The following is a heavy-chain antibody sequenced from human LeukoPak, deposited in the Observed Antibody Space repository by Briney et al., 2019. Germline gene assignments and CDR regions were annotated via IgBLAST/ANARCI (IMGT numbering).Heavy chain of an antibody. V-gene: IGHV4-59*08. CDR1: GDSLINFY. Sequence: SETLSLTCTVSGDSLINFYWSWIRQPPGKGLECIGYIYYSPTTNYNPSLKSRVTMSVDTSKNQFSLKLRSVTVADTAVYYCARLKFDVLTGYYEALDYWGQGTLVTVSS. J-gene: IGHJ4*02. D-gene: IGHD3-9*01. CDR3: ARLKFDVLTGYYEALDY. CDR2: IYYSPTT.